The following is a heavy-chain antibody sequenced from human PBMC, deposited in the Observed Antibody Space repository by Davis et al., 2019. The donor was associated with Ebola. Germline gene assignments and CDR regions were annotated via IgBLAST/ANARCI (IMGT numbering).Heavy chain of an antibody. V-gene: IGHV4-59*12. CDR2: IYYSGST. J-gene: IGHJ4*02. CDR3: ARADYTRYFDH. D-gene: IGHD3-16*01. CDR1: GGSISSYY. Sequence: MPSETLSLTCTVSGGSISSYYWSWIRQPPGKGLEWIGYIYYSGSTNYNPSLKSRVTISVDTSNNQFSLSLNSVTAADTAVYYCARADYTRYFDHWGRGTVVTVSP.